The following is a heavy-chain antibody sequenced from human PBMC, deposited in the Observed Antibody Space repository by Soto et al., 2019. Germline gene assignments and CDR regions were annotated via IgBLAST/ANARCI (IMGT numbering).Heavy chain of an antibody. Sequence: ASVKASCKASGYTFTSYDINWVRQATGQGLEWMGWMNPNSGNTGYAQKFQGRVTMTRNTSISTAYMELSSLRSEDTAVYYCARGRWVNTMVRGRQSAFDPWGQGTLVTVSS. D-gene: IGHD3-10*01. CDR2: MNPNSGNT. CDR1: GYTFTSYD. V-gene: IGHV1-8*01. CDR3: ARGRWVNTMVRGRQSAFDP. J-gene: IGHJ5*02.